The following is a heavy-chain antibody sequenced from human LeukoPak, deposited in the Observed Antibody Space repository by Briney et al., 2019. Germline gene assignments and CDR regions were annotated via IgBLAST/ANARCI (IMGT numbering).Heavy chain of an antibody. D-gene: IGHD6-13*01. Sequence: RGASVKVSCKASGYTYTGYYMHWVRQAPGQGLEWMGGIIPIFGTANYAQKFRGRVTITADESTSTAYMELSSLRSEDTAVYYCASKYSSSWYATDYYFDYWGQGTLVTVSS. CDR3: ASKYSSSWYATDYYFDY. J-gene: IGHJ4*02. CDR1: GYTYTGYY. CDR2: IIPIFGTA. V-gene: IGHV1-69*13.